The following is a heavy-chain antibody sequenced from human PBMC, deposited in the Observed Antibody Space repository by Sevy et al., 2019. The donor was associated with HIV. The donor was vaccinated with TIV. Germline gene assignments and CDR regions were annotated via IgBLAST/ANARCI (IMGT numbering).Heavy chain of an antibody. J-gene: IGHJ4*02. CDR2: INPNGGST. CDR1: GYTFINYE. D-gene: IGHD2-21*02. Sequence: ASVKVSCQASGYTFINYEIHWVRQAPGQGREGMGIINPNGGSTGDAQNFQGRVTMTRDTSSSTVYMELGSLRADDTAVYDCARATSCGGDCYYFDSWGQGTLVTVSS. V-gene: IGHV1-46*01. CDR3: ARATSCGGDCYYFDS.